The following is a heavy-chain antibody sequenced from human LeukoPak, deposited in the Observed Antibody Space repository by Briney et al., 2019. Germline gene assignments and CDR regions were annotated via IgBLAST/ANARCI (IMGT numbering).Heavy chain of an antibody. CDR2: IKQDGSEK. Sequence: GGSLRLSCAASGFTFSSYWMSWVRQAPGKGLEWVANIKQDGSEKYYVDSVKGRFTISRDNAKNSLYLQMNSLRAEDTAVYYCARSGSYYYDAFDIWGQGTMVTVSS. V-gene: IGHV3-7*01. CDR1: GFTFSSYW. CDR3: ARSGSYYYDAFDI. D-gene: IGHD1-26*01. J-gene: IGHJ3*02.